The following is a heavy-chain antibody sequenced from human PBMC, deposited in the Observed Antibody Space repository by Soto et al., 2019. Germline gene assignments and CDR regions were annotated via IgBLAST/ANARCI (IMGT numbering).Heavy chain of an antibody. J-gene: IGHJ4*02. CDR1: GGSISSYY. CDR3: ARRGDYGGNFDY. D-gene: IGHD4-17*01. V-gene: IGHV4-59*08. CDR2: IYYSGST. Sequence: SETLSLTCTVSGGSISSYYWSWIRQPPGKGLEWIGYIYYSGSTNYNPSLKSRVTISVDTSKNQFSRKLSSVTAADTAVYYCARRGDYGGNFDYWGQGTLVTVSS.